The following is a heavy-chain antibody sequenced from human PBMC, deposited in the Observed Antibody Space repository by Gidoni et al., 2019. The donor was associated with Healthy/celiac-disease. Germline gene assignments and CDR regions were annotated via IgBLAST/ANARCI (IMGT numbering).Heavy chain of an antibody. V-gene: IGHV3-23*01. J-gene: IGHJ3*02. Sequence: FTISRDNSKNTLYLQMNSLRAEDTAVYYCAKEGPILGVVIRKKNAFDIWGQGTMVTVSS. D-gene: IGHD3-3*01. CDR3: AKEGPILGVVIRKKNAFDI.